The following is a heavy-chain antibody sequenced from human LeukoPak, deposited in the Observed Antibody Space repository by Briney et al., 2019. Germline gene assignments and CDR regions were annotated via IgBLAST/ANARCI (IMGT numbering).Heavy chain of an antibody. Sequence: ASVNVSCKASGYTFTGYYMHWVRQAPGQGLEWMGWINPNSGGANYAQKFQGRVTMTRDTSISTGYMELSSLRSDDTAVYYCARSADYSNQHNDYWGQGTLVTVSS. V-gene: IGHV1-2*02. D-gene: IGHD4-11*01. CDR3: ARSADYSNQHNDY. CDR1: GYTFTGYY. J-gene: IGHJ4*02. CDR2: INPNSGGA.